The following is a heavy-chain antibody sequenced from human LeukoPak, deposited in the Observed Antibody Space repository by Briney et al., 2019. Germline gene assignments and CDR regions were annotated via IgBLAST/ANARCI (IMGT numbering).Heavy chain of an antibody. CDR2: INHSGST. CDR1: GGSFSGYY. D-gene: IGHD1-20*01. CDR3: GTGITRNRLIDY. V-gene: IGHV4-34*01. J-gene: IGHJ4*02. Sequence: PSETLSLTCAVYGGSFSGYYWSWIRQPPGKGLEWIGEINHSGSTNYNPSLKSRVTISVDTSKNQFSLKLSSVTAADTAVYYCGTGITRNRLIDYWGQGTLVTVSS.